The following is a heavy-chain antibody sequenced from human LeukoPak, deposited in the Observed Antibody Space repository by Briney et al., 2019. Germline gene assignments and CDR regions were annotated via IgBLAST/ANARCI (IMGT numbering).Heavy chain of an antibody. Sequence: GASVKVSCKASGYTFTGYYMHWVRQAPGQGLEWMGWINPNSGGTNYAQKFQGRVTMTRDTSISTAYMELRSLRSDDTAAYYCAREPPSGWFADDYWGQGTLVTVSS. D-gene: IGHD3-10*01. J-gene: IGHJ4*02. CDR2: INPNSGGT. CDR3: AREPPSGWFADDY. CDR1: GYTFTGYY. V-gene: IGHV1-2*02.